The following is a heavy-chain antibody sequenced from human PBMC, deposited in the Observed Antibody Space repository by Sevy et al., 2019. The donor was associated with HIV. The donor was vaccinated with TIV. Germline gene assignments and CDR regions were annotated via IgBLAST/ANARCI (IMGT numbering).Heavy chain of an antibody. CDR1: GFTFSSYS. Sequence: GGSLRLSCAATGFTFSSYSMNWVRQAPGKGLEWVSSISSSSSYIYNADSVKGRFTITRDNAKNSLYLQMNSLRAEDTAVYYCARAQYDFWSGLPFYYYGMDVWGQGTTVTVSS. CDR3: ARAQYDFWSGLPFYYYGMDV. CDR2: ISSSSSYI. V-gene: IGHV3-21*01. D-gene: IGHD3-3*01. J-gene: IGHJ6*02.